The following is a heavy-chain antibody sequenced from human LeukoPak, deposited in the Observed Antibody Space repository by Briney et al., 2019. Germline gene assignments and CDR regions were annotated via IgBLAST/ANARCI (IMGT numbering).Heavy chain of an antibody. D-gene: IGHD3-22*01. J-gene: IGHJ3*02. V-gene: IGHV4-34*01. CDR3: ARDLEDSSGYYRGGDAFDI. Sequence: PSETLSLTCAVYGGSFSGYYWSWIRQPPGKGLEWIGEINHSGSTNYNPSLKSRVTISVDTSKNQFSLKLSSVTAADTAVYYCARDLEDSSGYYRGGDAFDIWGQGTMVTVSS. CDR1: GGSFSGYY. CDR2: INHSGST.